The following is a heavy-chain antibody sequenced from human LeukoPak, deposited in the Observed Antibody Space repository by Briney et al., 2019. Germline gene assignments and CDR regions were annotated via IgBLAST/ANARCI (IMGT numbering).Heavy chain of an antibody. V-gene: IGHV3-30-3*01. Sequence: GGSPRLSCAASGFTFSSYAMHWVRQAPGQGLERLAVISYDGSNKYYADSVKGRFTISRDNSKNTLYLQMNSLRAEDTAVYYCARVSGNSAPYYYYGMDVWGQGTTVTVSS. J-gene: IGHJ6*02. CDR1: GFTFSSYA. CDR2: ISYDGSNK. D-gene: IGHD4-4*01. CDR3: ARVSGNSAPYYYYGMDV.